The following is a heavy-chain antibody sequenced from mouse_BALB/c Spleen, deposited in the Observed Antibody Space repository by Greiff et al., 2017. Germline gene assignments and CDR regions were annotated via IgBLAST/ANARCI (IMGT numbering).Heavy chain of an antibody. CDR2: IDPANGNT. V-gene: IGHV14-3*02. Sequence: EVQLQQSGAELVKPGASVKLSCTASGFNIKDTYMHWVKQRPEQGLEWIGRIDPANGNTKYDPKFQGKATITADTSSNTAYLQLSSLTSEDTAVYYCARGTYYGSSYAMDYWGQGTSVTVSS. J-gene: IGHJ4*01. CDR3: ARGTYYGSSYAMDY. CDR1: GFNIKDTY. D-gene: IGHD1-1*01.